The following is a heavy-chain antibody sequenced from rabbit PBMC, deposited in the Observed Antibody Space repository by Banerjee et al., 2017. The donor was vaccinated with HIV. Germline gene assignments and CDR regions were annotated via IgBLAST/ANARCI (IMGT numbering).Heavy chain of an antibody. D-gene: IGHD6-1*01. V-gene: IGHV1S40*01. J-gene: IGHJ4*01. Sequence: QSLEESGGDLVKPGASLTLTCTASGFSFSSGYDMCWVRQAPGKGLEWIACIYTGSSDSIDYASWAKGRFTISKTSSTTVTLQMTSLTAADTATYFCARKDDSYGYGTYIYAMALWGQAPSSPS. CDR1: GFSFSSGYD. CDR3: ARKDDSYGYGTYIYAMAL. CDR2: IYTGSSDSI.